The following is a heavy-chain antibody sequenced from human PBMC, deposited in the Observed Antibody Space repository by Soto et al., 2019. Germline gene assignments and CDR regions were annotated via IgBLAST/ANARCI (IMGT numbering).Heavy chain of an antibody. CDR3: ARSPNYYYYGFDV. CDR1: AGSVSSGDYF. J-gene: IGHJ6*02. Sequence: PSETLSLTCTVSAGSVSSGDYFWNWLRQSPGKRLEWIAYIYYSGSTNYNPSLKSRATISVDTSKSQVSLTLTSMTAADAALYYCARSPNYYYYGFDVWGQGTTVTVSS. V-gene: IGHV4-61*08. CDR2: IYYSGST. D-gene: IGHD3-10*01.